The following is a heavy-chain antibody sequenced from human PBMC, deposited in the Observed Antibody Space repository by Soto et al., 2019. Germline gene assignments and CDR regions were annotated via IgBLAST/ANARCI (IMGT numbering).Heavy chain of an antibody. Sequence: SETLSLTCTVSGGSVSTYYWSWIRQPPGKGREWIGYIYYSGSTKYNPSLKSRVTISVDTSKNQFSLKLSSVTAADTAVYYCARAGARTGELLWFWGQVTLVTVS. D-gene: IGHD1-26*01. CDR3: ARAGARTGELLWF. V-gene: IGHV4-59*02. J-gene: IGHJ4*02. CDR1: GGSVSTYY. CDR2: IYYSGST.